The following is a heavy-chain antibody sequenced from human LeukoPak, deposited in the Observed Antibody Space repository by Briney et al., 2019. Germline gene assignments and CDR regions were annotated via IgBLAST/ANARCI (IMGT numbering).Heavy chain of an antibody. J-gene: IGHJ4*02. CDR3: AKSTTVTQRGYFDY. CDR1: EFTFSSYG. CDR2: ISYDGSNK. Sequence: PGRSLRLSCAASEFTFSSYGMHWVRQAPAKGLEWVAIISYDGSNKYYADSVKGRFTISRDNSKNTLYLQMNSLRAEDTAVYYCAKSTTVTQRGYFDYWGQGTLVTVSS. V-gene: IGHV3-30*18. D-gene: IGHD4-17*01.